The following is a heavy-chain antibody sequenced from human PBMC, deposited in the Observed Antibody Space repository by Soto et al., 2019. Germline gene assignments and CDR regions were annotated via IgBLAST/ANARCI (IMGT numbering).Heavy chain of an antibody. CDR2: IYYSGST. CDR1: GGSISSSSYY. CDR3: ARQKWLELAADWFDP. J-gene: IGHJ5*02. Sequence: QLQLQESGPGLVKPSETLSLTCTVSGGSISSSSYYWGWIRQPPGKGLEWIGSIYYSGSTYYNPSLKSRVTISVDTSKNQFSLKLSSVTAADTAVYYCARQKWLELAADWFDPWGQGTLVTVSS. V-gene: IGHV4-39*01. D-gene: IGHD1-7*01.